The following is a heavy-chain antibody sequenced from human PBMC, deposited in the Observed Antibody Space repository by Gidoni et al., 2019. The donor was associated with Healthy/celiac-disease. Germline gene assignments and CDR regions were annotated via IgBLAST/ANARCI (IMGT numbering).Heavy chain of an antibody. V-gene: IGHV3-30*18. CDR1: GFTFSRYG. J-gene: IGHJ6*02. CDR2: ISYDGSNK. D-gene: IGHD5-12*01. Sequence: QVQLVESGVGVVQPGRSLRLSCAAAGFTFSRYGLHWVRQAPGKGLEWVAVISYDGSNKYYADAVKGRFTISRDNSKNTLYLQMNSLRAEDTAVYYCAKDTRLSDYELGDYYYGMDVWGQGTTVTVSS. CDR3: AKDTRLSDYELGDYYYGMDV.